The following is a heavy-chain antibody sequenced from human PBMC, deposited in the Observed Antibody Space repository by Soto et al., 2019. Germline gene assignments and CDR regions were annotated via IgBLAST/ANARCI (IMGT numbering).Heavy chain of an antibody. CDR1: GGSISSSSYY. V-gene: IGHV4-39*01. Sequence: SETLSLTCTVSGGSISSSSYYWGWIRQPPGKGLEWIGSIYYSGSTYYNPSLKSRVTISVDTSKNQFSLKLSSVTAADTAVYYCARQGRDSDYQVYSNWYFDLWGRGTLVTVSS. J-gene: IGHJ2*01. CDR2: IYYSGST. CDR3: ARQGRDSDYQVYSNWYFDL. D-gene: IGHD2-8*01.